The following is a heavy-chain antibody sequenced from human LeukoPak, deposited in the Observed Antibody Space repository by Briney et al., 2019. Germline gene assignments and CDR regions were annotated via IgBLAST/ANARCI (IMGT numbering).Heavy chain of an antibody. CDR3: AKGMEDYGDYEGLGY. J-gene: IGHJ4*02. D-gene: IGHD4-17*01. V-gene: IGHV3-23*01. CDR2: ISGSGGST. CDR1: GFTFSSYA. Sequence: GGSLRLSCAASGFTFSSYAMSWVRQAPGKGLEWVSAISGSGGSTHYADSVKGRFTISRDNSKNTLYLQMNSLRAEDTAVYYCAKGMEDYGDYEGLGYWGQGTLVTVSS.